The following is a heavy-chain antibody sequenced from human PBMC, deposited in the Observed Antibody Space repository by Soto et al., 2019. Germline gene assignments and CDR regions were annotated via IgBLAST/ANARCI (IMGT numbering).Heavy chain of an antibody. Sequence: ASVEVSCKASRYIFTTYALHWVRQAAGQRLEGMGWINAGNGDTEYSEKFQGRVTITRDTCANTAYMELSSLRSEDTAVYYCARDTGTGAPLRAYLFAYWGQGSMVTV. V-gene: IGHV1-3*01. CDR3: ARDTGTGAPLRAYLFAY. CDR2: INAGNGDT. CDR1: RYIFTTYA. D-gene: IGHD4-17*01. J-gene: IGHJ4*02.